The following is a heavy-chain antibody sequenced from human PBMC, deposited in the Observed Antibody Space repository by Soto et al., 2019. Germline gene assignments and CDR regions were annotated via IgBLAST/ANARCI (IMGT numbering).Heavy chain of an antibody. V-gene: IGHV4-59*01. Sequence: QVQLQESGPGLVKPSETLSLTCSVSGGSIYSYYCTWIRQAPGKGLEWIGYIYNTDTGSTNYNPALKSRVTTSRDMSNNQFSLKLTSVTAADTAVYYCVRGSNLDDWGQGALVTVSS. CDR1: GGSIYSYY. CDR2: IYNTDTGST. CDR3: VRGSNLDD. J-gene: IGHJ4*02.